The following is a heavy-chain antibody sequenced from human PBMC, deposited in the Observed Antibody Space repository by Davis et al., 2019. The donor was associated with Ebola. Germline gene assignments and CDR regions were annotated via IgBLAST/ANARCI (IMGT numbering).Heavy chain of an antibody. CDR1: GGSLNDYY. D-gene: IGHD6-13*01. CDR2: INYRGKS. V-gene: IGHV4-34*01. CDR3: ARDRYNINWYDWFDH. Sequence: PSETLSLTCAVYGGSLNDYYWAWIRQPPGKGLEWIGEINYRGKSKYSPSLKSRAALSIDTSQKQVSLKLSSVTAADTAMYYCARDRYNINWYDWFDHWGQGTLVTVSS. J-gene: IGHJ5*02.